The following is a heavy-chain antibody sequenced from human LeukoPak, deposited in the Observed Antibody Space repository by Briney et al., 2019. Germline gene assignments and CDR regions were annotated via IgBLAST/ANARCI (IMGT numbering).Heavy chain of an antibody. CDR2: TYSGGST. CDR1: GFTVSNNY. V-gene: IGHV3-53*01. CDR3: ARLGNYGTTFDY. D-gene: IGHD4-17*01. J-gene: IGHJ4*02. Sequence: GGSLILSCAASGFTVSNNYMSWVRQAPGKGLEWVSVTYSGGSTYYADSVKGRFTISRDNSSNTLYLQMNSLRAEDTAVYYCARLGNYGTTFDYWGQGTLVTVSS.